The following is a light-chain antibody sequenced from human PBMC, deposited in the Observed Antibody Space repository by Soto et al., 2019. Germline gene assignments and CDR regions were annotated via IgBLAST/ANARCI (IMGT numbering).Light chain of an antibody. CDR2: KVS. Sequence: MTQSPLTLPVTPGQPASISCRSSQSVQCTYAKTYLHWFHQRPGQSPRRLLYKVSNRDPGVPDRFSGSGSGTDFTLEISRVEAEDVGVYYCMQGSYWPWTFGQGTKVAIK. J-gene: IGKJ1*01. CDR3: MQGSYWPWT. V-gene: IGKV2-30*01. CDR1: QSVQCTYAKTY.